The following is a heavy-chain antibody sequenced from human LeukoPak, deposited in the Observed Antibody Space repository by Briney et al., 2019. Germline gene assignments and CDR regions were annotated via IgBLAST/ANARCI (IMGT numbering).Heavy chain of an antibody. CDR3: AKPREQLLVLTYFFDY. CDR1: GFIISSYA. V-gene: IGHV3-23*01. Sequence: RGGSMRLCCASSGFIISSYAMSWVRQPPEKVLELGSAIPDSGGSTYYADSVRSRFIICSDNSRKTLNLLMSRLSAETTAVYYCAKPREQLLVLTYFFDYWGQGTLVTVSS. D-gene: IGHD6-19*01. CDR2: IPDSGGST. J-gene: IGHJ4*02.